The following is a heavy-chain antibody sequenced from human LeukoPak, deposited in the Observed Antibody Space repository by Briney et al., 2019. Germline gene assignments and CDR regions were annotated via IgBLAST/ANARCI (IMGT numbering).Heavy chain of an antibody. CDR3: ARQIASAGTAGFDF. D-gene: IGHD6-13*01. Sequence: SETLSLTCTVSGDSISSYYWSWIRQPAGKGLEWIGRIYSTGSTNYNPSLKSLVTMSVDTSKNQFSLRLRSVTAADTAVYYCARQIASAGTAGFDFWGQGALVTVSS. CDR2: IYSTGST. CDR1: GDSISSYY. V-gene: IGHV4-4*07. J-gene: IGHJ4*02.